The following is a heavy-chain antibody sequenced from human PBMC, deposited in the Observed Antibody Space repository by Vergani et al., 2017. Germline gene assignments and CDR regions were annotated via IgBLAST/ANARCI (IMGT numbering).Heavy chain of an antibody. CDR2: INHSGST. J-gene: IGHJ4*02. Sequence: VQLQQWGAGLLKPSEPLSLTCAVYGGSFSGYYWSWIRQPPGEGLEWIGEINHSGSTNYNPSLKSRVTISVDTSKNQFYRKLSSVTAADTAVYYCARENSSGWYGIDYWGQGTLVTVSS. CDR3: ARENSSGWYGIDY. D-gene: IGHD6-19*01. CDR1: GGSFSGYY. V-gene: IGHV4-34*01.